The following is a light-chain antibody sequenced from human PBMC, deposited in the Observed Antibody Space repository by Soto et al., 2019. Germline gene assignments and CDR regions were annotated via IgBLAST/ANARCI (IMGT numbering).Light chain of an antibody. CDR1: QSVSGN. CDR3: QQYNNWPPLT. J-gene: IGKJ4*01. Sequence: EIVMTQSPATLSVSPGERATLSCRASQSVSGNLAGYQQKPGQAPRLLIYGASTRATGIPARFSGSGSGTEFTLTISSLQSKDFAVYYCQQYNNWPPLTFGGGTKVEIK. V-gene: IGKV3-15*01. CDR2: GAS.